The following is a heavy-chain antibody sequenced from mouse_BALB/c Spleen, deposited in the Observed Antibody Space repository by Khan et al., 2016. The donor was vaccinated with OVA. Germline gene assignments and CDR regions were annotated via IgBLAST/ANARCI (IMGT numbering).Heavy chain of an antibody. Sequence: QVQLKQSGPGLVQPSQSLSITCTVSGFSLTTYGIHWVRQSPGKGLEWLGVIWSGGNTDYNAPFISRLIISKDNSKSPVFFKMNSLQADDTAIYYCARNSYRYDFTYWGQGTLVTVSA. J-gene: IGHJ3*01. CDR2: IWSGGNT. D-gene: IGHD2-12*01. CDR1: GFSLTTYG. CDR3: ARNSYRYDFTY. V-gene: IGHV2-2*01.